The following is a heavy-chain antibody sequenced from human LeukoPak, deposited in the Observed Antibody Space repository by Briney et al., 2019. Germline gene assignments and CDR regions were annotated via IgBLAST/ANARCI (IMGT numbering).Heavy chain of an antibody. D-gene: IGHD2-2*02. CDR1: GGSISSGDYY. V-gene: IGHV4-30-4*08. CDR3: ARDPAPGYCSSTSCYTPYYFDY. CDR2: IYYSGST. Sequence: SRTLSLTCTVSGGSISSGDYYWSWIRQPPGKGLEWIGYIYYSGSTYYNPSLKSRVTISVDTSKNQFSLKLSSVTAADTAVYYCARDPAPGYCSSTSCYTPYYFDYWGQGTLVTVSS. J-gene: IGHJ4*02.